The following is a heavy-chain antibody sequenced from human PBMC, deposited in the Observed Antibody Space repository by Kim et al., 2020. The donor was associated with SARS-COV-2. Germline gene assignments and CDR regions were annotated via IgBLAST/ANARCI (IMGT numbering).Heavy chain of an antibody. D-gene: IGHD3-22*01. CDR3: ARPTAYYDSSGYYPSWFDP. V-gene: IGHV3-30-3*01. CDR2: ISYDGSNK. J-gene: IGHJ5*02. CDR1: GFTFNNYA. Sequence: GGSLRLSCGASGFTFNNYAMHWVRQAPGKGLEWVAVISYDGSNKYYADSVKGRFTISRDNSKNTQYLQMNSLRAEDTAMYYCARPTAYYDSSGYYPSWFDPWGQGTLVTVSS.